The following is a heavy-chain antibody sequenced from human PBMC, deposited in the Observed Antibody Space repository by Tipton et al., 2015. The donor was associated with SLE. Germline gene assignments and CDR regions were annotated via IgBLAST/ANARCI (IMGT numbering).Heavy chain of an antibody. CDR1: GGSFSGYY. CDR2: INHSGGT. D-gene: IGHD3/OR15-3a*01. V-gene: IGHV4-34*01. Sequence: GLVKPSETLSLTCAVYGGSFSGYYWSWIHQPPGKGLEWIGEINHSGGTNYNPSLKSRVTISVDTSKNQFSLKLSSVTAADTAVYYCARAPGLDRDYYYYYYMDVWGKGTTVTVSS. J-gene: IGHJ6*03. CDR3: ARAPGLDRDYYYYYYMDV.